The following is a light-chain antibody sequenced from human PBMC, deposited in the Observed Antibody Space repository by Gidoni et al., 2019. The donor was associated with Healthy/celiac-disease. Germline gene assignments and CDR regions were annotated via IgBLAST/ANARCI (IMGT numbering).Light chain of an antibody. CDR3: QQYYSYPFA. J-gene: IGKJ4*01. CDR2: AAS. V-gene: IGKV1-8*01. Sequence: AIRMTQSPSSFSASTGGRVTITCRASQGISSYLAWYQQKPGKAPKLLIYAASTLQSGVPSRFSGSGSGTDFTLTISCLQSEDFATYYCQQYYSYPFAFGGGTKVEIK. CDR1: QGISSY.